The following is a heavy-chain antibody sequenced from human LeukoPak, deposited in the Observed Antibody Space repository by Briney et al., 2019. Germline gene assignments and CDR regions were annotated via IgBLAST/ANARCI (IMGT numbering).Heavy chain of an antibody. CDR1: GYTFTSYA. J-gene: IGHJ5*02. CDR2: INTNTGNP. V-gene: IGHV7-4-1*02. D-gene: IGHD6-13*01. CDR3: ARPLDRGYSSSLNWFDP. Sequence: ASVKVSCKASGYTFTSYAMNWVRQAPGQGLEWMGWINTNTGNPTYAQGFTGRFVFSLDTSVSTSYLQISSLKAEDTAVYYCARPLDRGYSSSLNWFDPWGQGTLVTVSS.